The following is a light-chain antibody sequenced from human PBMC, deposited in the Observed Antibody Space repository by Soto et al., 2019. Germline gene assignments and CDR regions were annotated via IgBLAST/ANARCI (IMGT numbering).Light chain of an antibody. J-gene: IGLJ2*01. CDR3: SSYTSSSTVV. V-gene: IGLV2-14*03. CDR2: EVS. Sequence: QSALTQPASVSGSPGQSITISCTGTSSDVGGYNYVSWYQQHPGKAPKLMIYEVSNRPSGVSNRFSGSKSDNTASLTISGLQAEDEADYYCSSYTSSSTVVFGGGTKLTVL. CDR1: SSDVGGYNY.